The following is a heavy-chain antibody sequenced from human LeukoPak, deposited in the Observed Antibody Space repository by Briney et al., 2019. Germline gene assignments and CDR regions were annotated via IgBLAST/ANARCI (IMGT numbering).Heavy chain of an antibody. Sequence: PSETLSLTCTVSGGSISSGGYYWSWIRQHPGKGLEWIGYIYYSGSTYYNPSLKSRVTISVDTSKNQFSLKLSSVTAADTAVYFFGGRLRGGGGIDYWGQGTLVTVSS. V-gene: IGHV4-31*03. CDR3: GGRLRGGGGIDY. CDR2: IYYSGST. D-gene: IGHD5-12*01. CDR1: GGSISSGGYY. J-gene: IGHJ4*02.